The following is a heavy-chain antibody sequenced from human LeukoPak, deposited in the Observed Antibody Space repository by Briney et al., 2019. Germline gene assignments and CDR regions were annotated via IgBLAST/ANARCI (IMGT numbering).Heavy chain of an antibody. CDR2: ISGNDPTK. CDR1: GLTLTTFD. Sequence: GGSLRLSCIASGLTLTTFDMVWVRQAPARGLEWVSIISGNDPTKIYADSVKGRFTISRDDLKNTIYLQMDSLRDEDTAFYYCAKGLDTYSSRYLNRIFDSWGQGTLVTVSS. V-gene: IGHV3-23*01. J-gene: IGHJ5*01. CDR3: AKGLDTYSSRYLNRIFDS. D-gene: IGHD6-25*01.